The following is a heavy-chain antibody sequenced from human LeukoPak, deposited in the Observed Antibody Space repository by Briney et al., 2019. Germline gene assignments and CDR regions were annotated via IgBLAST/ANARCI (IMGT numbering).Heavy chain of an antibody. D-gene: IGHD3-9*01. CDR2: IYHSGST. CDR3: ARNDILTAYWFDP. CDR1: GYSISSGYY. J-gene: IGHJ5*02. Sequence: SETLSLTCAVSGYSISSGYYWGWIRQPPGKGLEWIGSIYHSGSTYYNPSLKSRVTISVDTSKNQFSLKLSSVTAADTAVYYCARNDILTAYWFDPWGQGTLVTVSS. V-gene: IGHV4-38-2*01.